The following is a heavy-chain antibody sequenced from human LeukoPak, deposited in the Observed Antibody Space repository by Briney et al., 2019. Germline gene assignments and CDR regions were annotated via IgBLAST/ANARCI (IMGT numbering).Heavy chain of an antibody. CDR2: ISYDGSNK. Sequence: PGGSLRLSCAASGFTFSSYGMHWVRQAPGKGLEWVAVISYDGSNKYYADSVKGRFTISRDNSKNTLYLQMNSLRAEDTAVYYCAKDRGQWGLRYYFDYWGQGTLVTVSS. J-gene: IGHJ4*02. D-gene: IGHD1-26*01. CDR3: AKDRGQWGLRYYFDY. CDR1: GFTFSSYG. V-gene: IGHV3-30*18.